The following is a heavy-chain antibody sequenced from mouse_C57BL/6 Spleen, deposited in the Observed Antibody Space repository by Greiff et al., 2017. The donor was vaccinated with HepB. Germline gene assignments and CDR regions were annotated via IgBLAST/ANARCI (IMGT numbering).Heavy chain of an antibody. CDR1: GYSITSGYY. J-gene: IGHJ3*01. V-gene: IGHV3-6*01. Sequence: EVKLQESGPGLVKPSQSLSLTCSVTGYSITSGYYWNWIRQFPGNKLEWMGYISYDGSNNYNPSLKNRISITRDTSKNQFFLKLNSVTTEDTATYYCAREGDSRRAYWGQGTLVTVSA. D-gene: IGHD2-12*01. CDR3: AREGDSRRAY. CDR2: ISYDGSN.